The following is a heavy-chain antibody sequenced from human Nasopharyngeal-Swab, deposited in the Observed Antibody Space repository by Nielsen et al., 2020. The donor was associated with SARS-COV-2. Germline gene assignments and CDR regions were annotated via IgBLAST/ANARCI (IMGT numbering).Heavy chain of an antibody. CDR1: GFTFRTSR. CDR2: ISSSSDDV. D-gene: IGHD3-10*01. CDR3: ARGRGVVLDH. V-gene: IGHV3-21*01. J-gene: IGHJ4*02. Sequence: ESLKISCAASGFTFRTSRMNWVRQAPGRGLEWVSSISSSSDDVYDADSVRGRFTISRDNAKNSLYLQMNSLRADDTAVYYCARGRGVVLDHWGQGTLVTVSS.